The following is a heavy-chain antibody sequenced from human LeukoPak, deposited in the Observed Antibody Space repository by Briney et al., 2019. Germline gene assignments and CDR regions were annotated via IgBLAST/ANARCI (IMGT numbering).Heavy chain of an antibody. Sequence: GGSLRLSCAASGFTFSSYAMSWVRQAPGKGLEWVSAISGSGGSTYYADSVKGRFTTSRDNSKNTLYLQMNSLRAEETAVYYCAKVGWGYSYGSGGNWGQGTLVTVSS. CDR1: GFTFSSYA. D-gene: IGHD5-18*01. CDR3: AKVGWGYSYGSGGN. J-gene: IGHJ4*02. V-gene: IGHV3-23*01. CDR2: ISGSGGST.